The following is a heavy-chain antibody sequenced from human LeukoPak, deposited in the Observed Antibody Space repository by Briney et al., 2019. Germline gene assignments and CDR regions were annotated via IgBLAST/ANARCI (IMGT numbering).Heavy chain of an antibody. CDR3: AKDLDYTTYGYYLDY. V-gene: IGHV3-23*01. CDR1: GFTFSDYA. Sequence: GRSLRLSCSAGGFTFSDYAVNWVRQAPGKGLEWVSGIGAGGTFTYYADSVKGRFTISRDYSRNTLYLQMNSLRADDTAVYYCAKDLDYTTYGYYLDYWGQGTLVTVSS. J-gene: IGHJ4*02. CDR2: IGAGGTFT. D-gene: IGHD4-11*01.